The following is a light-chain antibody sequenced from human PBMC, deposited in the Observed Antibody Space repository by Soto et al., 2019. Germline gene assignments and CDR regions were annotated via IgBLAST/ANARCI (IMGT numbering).Light chain of an antibody. V-gene: IGLV1-40*01. CDR1: SSNVGAGYG. Sequence: QSVLMQPPSVSGAPGQSVTICCTGTSSNVGAGYGVYWYQKLPGTAPKLLILEDTNRPSGLPDRFSASTSGISASLTITGLQAEDEADYYCQSYDTSLTYVFGTGTKLTVL. J-gene: IGLJ1*01. CDR3: QSYDTSLTYV. CDR2: EDT.